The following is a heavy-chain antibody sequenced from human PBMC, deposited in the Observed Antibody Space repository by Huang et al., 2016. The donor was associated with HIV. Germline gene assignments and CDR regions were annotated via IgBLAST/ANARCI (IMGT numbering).Heavy chain of an antibody. CDR3: AHIVDIFAAYSPEYFDY. Sequence: QITLKESGPTLVKPTQTLTLACTFSGFSLHTSGVGVASIRQPPGKALAWLALIDWDDVKRSRRSLKSRLPISKDPSNNQLVLTMTSMDPVDTASYVCAHIVDIFAAYSPEYFDYWGQGALVTVSS. CDR2: IDWDDVK. V-gene: IGHV2-5*02. J-gene: IGHJ4*02. CDR1: GFSLHTSGVG. D-gene: IGHD2-15*01.